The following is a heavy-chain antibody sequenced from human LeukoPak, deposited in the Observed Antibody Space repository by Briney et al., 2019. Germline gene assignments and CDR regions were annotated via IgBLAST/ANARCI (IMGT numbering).Heavy chain of an antibody. CDR2: VYYSGTT. V-gene: IGHV4-59*11. J-gene: IGHJ5*02. CDR1: GGSISSHY. Sequence: SETLSLTCTVSGGSISSHYWSWIRQPPGKGLEWIGYVYYSGTTNSNPSLKSRVTISVDTSKNQFSLNLRSVTAADTAVYYCARDVARSGDLFGWFDPWGQGTLVIVSS. CDR3: ARDVARSGDLFGWFDP. D-gene: IGHD3-10*01.